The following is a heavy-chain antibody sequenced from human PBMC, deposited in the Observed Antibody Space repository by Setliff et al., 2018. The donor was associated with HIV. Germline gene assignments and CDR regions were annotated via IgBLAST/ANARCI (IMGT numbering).Heavy chain of an antibody. V-gene: IGHV4-59*01. D-gene: IGHD6-13*01. CDR2: IYYSGNT. J-gene: IGHJ6*03. Sequence: PSETLSLTCTVSGGSISSYYWSWIRQPPGKGLEWIGHIYYSGNTNYNPSLKSRVTISVDTSKNQFSLKLSSVTAADTAVYYCARGSSWQYYYYYSMNVWVKGTTVTVSS. CDR1: GGSISSYY. CDR3: ARGSSWQYYYYYSMNV.